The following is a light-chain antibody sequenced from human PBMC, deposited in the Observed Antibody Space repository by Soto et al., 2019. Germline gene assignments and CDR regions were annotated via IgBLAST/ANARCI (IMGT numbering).Light chain of an antibody. J-gene: IGKJ1*01. V-gene: IGKV1-5*01. Sequence: DTQRAQSPSSLSTSVGRRVTIACRASQSISDWLAWYQQKPGKAPKLLIYDASTLQSGVPSRFSGSGSGTEFTLTISSLQPDDFATYYCQQYNTFSWTFGQGTKVDIK. CDR2: DAS. CDR1: QSISDW. CDR3: QQYNTFSWT.